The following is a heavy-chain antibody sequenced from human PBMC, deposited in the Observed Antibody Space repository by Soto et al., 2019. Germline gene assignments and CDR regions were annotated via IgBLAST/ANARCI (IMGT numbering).Heavy chain of an antibody. CDR1: GFSLSNSVVG. CDR2: IYWNDHK. V-gene: IGHV2-5*01. CDR3: AYRRGCDYGDSGKAFEP. Sequence: SGPTLVNPTHTLTLTCTFSGFSLSNSVVGVRWIRQPPGKALEWLPIIYWNDHKRYSPSLKNRLTITKDTSKNQVGLTITNMDALDTATYSCAYRRGCDYGDSGKAFEPWGQGTLVT. D-gene: IGHD4-17*01. J-gene: IGHJ5*02.